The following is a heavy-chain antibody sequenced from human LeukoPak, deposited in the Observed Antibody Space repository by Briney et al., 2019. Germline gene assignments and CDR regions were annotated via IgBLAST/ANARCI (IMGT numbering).Heavy chain of an antibody. CDR2: INPNSGGT. CDR1: GYTFTGYY. CDR3: ARDPPYYYGSVSYSYFDY. J-gene: IGHJ4*02. Sequence: ASVTVSFKASGYTFTGYYMHWVRQAPGQGLEWMGWINPNSGGTNYAQKFQGRVTMTRDTSISTAYMELSRLRSDDTAVYYCARDPPYYYGSVSYSYFDYWGQGTLVTVSS. V-gene: IGHV1-2*02. D-gene: IGHD3-10*01.